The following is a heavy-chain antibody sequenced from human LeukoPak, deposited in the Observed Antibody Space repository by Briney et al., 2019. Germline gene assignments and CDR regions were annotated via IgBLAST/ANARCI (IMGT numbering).Heavy chain of an antibody. D-gene: IGHD2-15*01. Sequence: GGSLRLSCAASGFIIGRDSMNWVRQAPGKGLEWISYISHDSGVIYYADSVRGRFTISRDNAKNSLYLQMHSLRAEDTAVYYCVRDNPRCCGVVPANIDDYWGQGTLVTVSS. V-gene: IGHV3-48*01. CDR1: GFIIGRDS. J-gene: IGHJ4*02. CDR3: VRDNPRCCGVVPANIDDY. CDR2: ISHDSGVI.